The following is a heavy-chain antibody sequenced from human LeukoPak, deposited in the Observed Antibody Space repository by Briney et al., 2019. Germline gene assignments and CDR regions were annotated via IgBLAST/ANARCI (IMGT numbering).Heavy chain of an antibody. D-gene: IGHD5-18*01. CDR3: ARENSKVDTAMVDAFDI. V-gene: IGHV6-1*01. CDR2: TYYRSKWYN. CDR1: GDSVSSNSAA. Sequence: SQTLSLTCAISGDSVSSNSAAWNWIRQSPSRGLEWLGRTYYRSKWYNDYAVSVKSRITINPDTSKNQFSLQLNSVTPEDTAVYYCARENSKVDTAMVDAFDIWGQGTMVTVSS. J-gene: IGHJ3*02.